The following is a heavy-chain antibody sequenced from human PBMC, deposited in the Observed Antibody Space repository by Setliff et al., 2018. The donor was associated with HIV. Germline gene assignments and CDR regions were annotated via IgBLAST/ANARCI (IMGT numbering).Heavy chain of an antibody. D-gene: IGHD3-10*01. V-gene: IGHV4-34*01. Sequence: GSLRLSCAASGFSFSRYWMSWVRQSPGKGLEWVGQVNRDGGAHYNPSLRSRVTISVDTSKNQFSLKLTSMTAADTAVYYCARGWVRGPIISPGTYFSYGLDVWGQGTPVTVSS. CDR3: ARGWVRGPIISPGTYFSYGLDV. J-gene: IGHJ6*02. CDR2: VNRDGGA. CDR1: GFSFSRYW.